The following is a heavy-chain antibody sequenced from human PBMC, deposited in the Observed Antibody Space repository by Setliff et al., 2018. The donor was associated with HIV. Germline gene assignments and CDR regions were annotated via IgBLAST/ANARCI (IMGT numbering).Heavy chain of an antibody. Sequence: LRLSCAASGFTFRNAWMSWVRQAPGKGLEWVGRIKSKSDGRAVHYAAPVKGRFTISRDDSQDTLYLEMNSLTNEDTAMYYCTTYSSVYYHSDCWGQGTLVTVSS. D-gene: IGHD3-22*01. CDR2: IKSKSDGRAV. V-gene: IGHV3-15*06. CDR3: TTYSSVYYHSDC. CDR1: GFTFRNAW. J-gene: IGHJ4*02.